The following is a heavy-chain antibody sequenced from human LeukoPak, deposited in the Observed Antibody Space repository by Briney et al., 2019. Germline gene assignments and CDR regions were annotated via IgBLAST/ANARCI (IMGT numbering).Heavy chain of an antibody. CDR3: ARNRYGDYLDN. J-gene: IGHJ4*02. CDR1: GGSISSYY. D-gene: IGHD4-17*01. CDR2: IYSSGST. V-gene: IGHV4-59*01. Sequence: SETLSLTCTVSGGSISSYYWSWIRQPPGKGLEWIGYIYSSGSTNCSPSLTSRVTISLDTSKNQFSLKLRSVTAADTAVYYCARNRYGDYLDNWGQGTLVTVSS.